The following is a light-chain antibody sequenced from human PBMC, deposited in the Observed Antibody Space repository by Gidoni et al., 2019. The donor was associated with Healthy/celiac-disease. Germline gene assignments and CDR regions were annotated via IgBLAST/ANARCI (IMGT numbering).Light chain of an antibody. CDR1: QSVSSY. V-gene: IGKV3-11*01. J-gene: IGKJ4*01. CDR3: QQRSNWPVT. Sequence: EIVLTQSPATLSLSPGERAPLSCRASQSVSSYLAWYQQKPGQAPRLLIYDASNRATGIPARFSGSGSGTDFTLTISSLEPEDFAVYYCQQRSNWPVTFXGXTKVEIK. CDR2: DAS.